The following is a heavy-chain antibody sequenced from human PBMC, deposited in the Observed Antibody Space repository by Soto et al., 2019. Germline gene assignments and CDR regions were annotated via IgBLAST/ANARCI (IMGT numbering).Heavy chain of an antibody. CDR1: GGSFSGYY. CDR3: ARRYNWNDNYFDP. D-gene: IGHD1-20*01. V-gene: IGHV4-34*01. Sequence: SETLSLTCAVYGGSFSGYYWSWIRRPPGKGLEWIGEINHSGSTNYNPSLKSRVTISLDTSMNHFSLRLTSVTAADTAVYYCARRYNWNDNYFDPWGPGALVTVSS. J-gene: IGHJ5*02. CDR2: INHSGST.